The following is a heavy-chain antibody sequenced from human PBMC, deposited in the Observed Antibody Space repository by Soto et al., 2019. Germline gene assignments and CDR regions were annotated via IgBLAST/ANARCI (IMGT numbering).Heavy chain of an antibody. Sequence: PGGSLRLSCAASGFTFSSYGMHWVRQAPGKGLEWVAVIWYDGSNKYYADSVKGRFTISRDNSKNTLYLQMNSLRAEDTAVYYCARDLRNSYFDYWGQGTLVTVSS. CDR1: GFTFSSYG. V-gene: IGHV3-33*01. D-gene: IGHD4-17*01. J-gene: IGHJ4*02. CDR3: ARDLRNSYFDY. CDR2: IWYDGSNK.